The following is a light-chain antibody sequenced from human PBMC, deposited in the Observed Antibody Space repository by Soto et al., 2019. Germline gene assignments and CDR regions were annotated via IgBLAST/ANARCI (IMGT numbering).Light chain of an antibody. Sequence: EIVMTQSPATLSVSPGERATLSCRASQSVSSNLAWYQQKPGQAPRLLIYGASTRATGIPARFSGSGSGTAFTLTISSLQSEDFVVYYYHQYNNWPPITFGQGTRLEIK. CDR2: GAS. V-gene: IGKV3-15*01. CDR3: HQYNNWPPIT. J-gene: IGKJ5*01. CDR1: QSVSSN.